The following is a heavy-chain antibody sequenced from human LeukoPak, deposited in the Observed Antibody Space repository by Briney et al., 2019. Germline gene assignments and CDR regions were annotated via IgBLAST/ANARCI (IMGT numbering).Heavy chain of an antibody. CDR1: GFSFSNYG. V-gene: IGHV3-33*06. CDR2: IWFDGTNE. Sequence: GGSLRLSCLASGFSFSNYGMHWVRQAPGKGLEWVAVIWFDGTNEDYADSVKGRFTISRDNSKNTLYLQKNSLRAEDTAVYYCAKETRVWSGIWNFDCWGQGTLVTVSS. D-gene: IGHD3-3*01. CDR3: AKETRVWSGIWNFDC. J-gene: IGHJ4*02.